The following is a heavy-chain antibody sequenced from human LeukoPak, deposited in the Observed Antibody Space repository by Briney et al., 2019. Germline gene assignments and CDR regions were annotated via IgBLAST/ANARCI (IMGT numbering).Heavy chain of an antibody. D-gene: IGHD3-10*01. Sequence: PGGSLRLSCAASGFTVSSNYMSWVRQAPGKGLEWVSVIYSGGSTYYADSVKGRFTISRDNSKNTLYLQMNSLRAEDTAVYYCARELDHYYGSGSYYIHYYFDYWGQGTLVTVSS. CDR2: IYSGGST. V-gene: IGHV3-66*01. CDR1: GFTVSSNY. CDR3: ARELDHYYGSGSYYIHYYFDY. J-gene: IGHJ4*02.